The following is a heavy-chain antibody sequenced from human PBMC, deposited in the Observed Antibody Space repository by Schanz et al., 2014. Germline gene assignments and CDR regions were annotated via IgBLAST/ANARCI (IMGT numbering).Heavy chain of an antibody. Sequence: QVQLVESGGGVVQPGRSLRLSCAASGFTFSSYAMHWVRQAPGKGLEWVALISYDGNNKYYADSVKGRFTISRDNSKNTLYLGMTRLSAEDTAMFYCAREIPAGGRFDYWGQGTLVSVSS. J-gene: IGHJ4*02. V-gene: IGHV3-30*04. CDR2: ISYDGNNK. CDR3: AREIPAGGRFDY. D-gene: IGHD2-15*01. CDR1: GFTFSSYA.